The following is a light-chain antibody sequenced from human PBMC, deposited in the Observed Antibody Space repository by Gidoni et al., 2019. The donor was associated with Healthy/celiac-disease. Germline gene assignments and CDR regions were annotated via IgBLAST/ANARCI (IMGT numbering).Light chain of an antibody. V-gene: IGKV1-5*01. CDR2: DAS. CDR1: QRISSW. Sequence: DIQMTQSPSTLSASVGDRVTITCRASQRISSWLAWYQQKPGKAPKLLIYDASSLESGVPSRFSGSGSGTEFTLTISSLQPDDFATYYCQQETFGQGTKVEIK. CDR3: QQET. J-gene: IGKJ1*01.